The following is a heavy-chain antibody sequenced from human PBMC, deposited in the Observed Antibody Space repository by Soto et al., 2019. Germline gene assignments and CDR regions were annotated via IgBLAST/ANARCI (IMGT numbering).Heavy chain of an antibody. CDR3: AKDLPWELRPTCFDA. Sequence: EVHLLESGGNLVHPGGSLRLSCAASGFTFSSYAMTWVRQAPGKGLEWVSSIPYSGGSTYYADSVKGRFTISRDNSKNTLYLHMNSLRVEDTAVYYCAKDLPWELRPTCFDACGQGTLVTVSS. J-gene: IGHJ5*02. V-gene: IGHV3-23*01. CDR2: IPYSGGST. D-gene: IGHD1-26*01. CDR1: GFTFSSYA.